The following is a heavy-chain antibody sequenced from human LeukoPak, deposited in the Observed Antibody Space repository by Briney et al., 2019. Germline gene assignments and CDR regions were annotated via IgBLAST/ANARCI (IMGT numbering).Heavy chain of an antibody. J-gene: IGHJ5*01. CDR3: ARMGYCGSTNCYDF. Sequence: SETLSLTGTVSGGSISSSSYYWGWIRQPPGKGLGWIGSIYYSGSTYYNLSLKSRVTISVDTSKNQFSLKLSSVTAADTAVYYCARMGYCGSTNCYDFWGQGTLVTVSS. CDR2: IYYSGST. V-gene: IGHV4-39*01. CDR1: GGSISSSSYY. D-gene: IGHD2-2*01.